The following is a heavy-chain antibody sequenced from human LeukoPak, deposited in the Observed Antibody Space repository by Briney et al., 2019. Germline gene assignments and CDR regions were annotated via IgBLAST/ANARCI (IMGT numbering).Heavy chain of an antibody. J-gene: IGHJ4*02. CDR3: TRLYDGSGTYYNGDY. CDR1: GGSITNYY. Sequence: SETLSLTCSVSGGSITNYYWTWIRQPAGKGLEWIGRIYATGSTNYNPSLKSRVTMSVDTSKNQFSLNLTSVTAADTAVYYCTRLYDGSGTYYNGDYWGQGTLVTVSS. V-gene: IGHV4-4*07. D-gene: IGHD3-10*01. CDR2: IYATGST.